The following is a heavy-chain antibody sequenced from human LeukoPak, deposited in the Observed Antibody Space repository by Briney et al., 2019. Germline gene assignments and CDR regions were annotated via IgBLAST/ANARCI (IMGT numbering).Heavy chain of an antibody. J-gene: IGHJ4*02. CDR1: GFTVSSNY. CDR3: AKDRYSSSWIDLGY. Sequence: GGSLRLSCAASGFTVSSNYMSWVRQAPGKGLEWVSAISGSGSSTYYADSVKGRFTISRDNSKNTLYLQMNSLRAEDTAVYYCAKDRYSSSWIDLGYWGQGTLVTVSS. D-gene: IGHD6-13*01. CDR2: ISGSGSST. V-gene: IGHV3-23*01.